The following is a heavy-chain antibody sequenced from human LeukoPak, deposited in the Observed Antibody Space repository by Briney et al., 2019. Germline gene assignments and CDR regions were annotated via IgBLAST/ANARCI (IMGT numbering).Heavy chain of an antibody. V-gene: IGHV3-53*01. CDR2: IYSGGST. D-gene: IGHD6-25*01. CDR1: GFTFSSNG. CDR3: ARRAVY. Sequence: PGGSLRLSCAASGFTFSSNGMSWVRQAPGKGLEWVSVIYSGGSTYYADSVKGRFTISRDNSKNTLYLQMNSLRAEDTAVYYCARRAVYWGQGTLVTVSS. J-gene: IGHJ4*02.